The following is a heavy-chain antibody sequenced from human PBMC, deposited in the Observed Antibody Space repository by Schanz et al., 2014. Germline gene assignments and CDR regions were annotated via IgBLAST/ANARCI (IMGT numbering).Heavy chain of an antibody. J-gene: IGHJ4*02. CDR3: ARGVRIDY. Sequence: VQLVDSGGGLVKPGGSLRLSCAASGFTFSTYAMSWVRQAPGKGLEWVSAINWSDGSTGYADSVKGRFTISRDNAKNSLYLQMNSLTAEDTAVYYCARGVRIDYWGQGTLVTVTS. CDR2: INWSDGST. V-gene: IGHV3-20*04. D-gene: IGHD3-3*01. CDR1: GFTFSTYA.